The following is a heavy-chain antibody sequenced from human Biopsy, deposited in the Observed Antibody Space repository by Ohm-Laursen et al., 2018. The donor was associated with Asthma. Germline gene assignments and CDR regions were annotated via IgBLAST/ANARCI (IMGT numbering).Heavy chain of an antibody. CDR2: IYYSGTT. CDR1: GGSINIGDYY. D-gene: IGHD6-13*01. Sequence: GTLSLTWTVSGGSINIGDYYWSWIRQPPGKGLEWIGSIYYSGTTYYNPSLESRFTVSEDTSKNHFSLKLTSVTAADTAVYYCVRGSSSWHHGPFHYYYGLDVWGQGTTATVSS. J-gene: IGHJ6*02. V-gene: IGHV4-39*01. CDR3: VRGSSSWHHGPFHYYYGLDV.